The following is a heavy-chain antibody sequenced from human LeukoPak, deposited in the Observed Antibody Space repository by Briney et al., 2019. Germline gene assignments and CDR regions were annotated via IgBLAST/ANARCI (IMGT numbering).Heavy chain of an antibody. V-gene: IGHV3-48*01. CDR3: ARETILAVAGDF. Sequence: PGGSLRLSCAASGFTFNRNNMNWVRQAPGKGLEWVSYISSTSITMYYGDSVKGRFTISRDNAKNSLYLQMNSLRADDTAVYYCARETILAVAGDFWGPGTLVTVSS. J-gene: IGHJ4*02. CDR2: ISSTSITM. D-gene: IGHD6-19*01. CDR1: GFTFNRNN.